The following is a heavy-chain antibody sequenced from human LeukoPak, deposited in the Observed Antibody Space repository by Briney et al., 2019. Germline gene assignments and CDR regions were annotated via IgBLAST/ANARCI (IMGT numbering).Heavy chain of an antibody. CDR3: ARGFYGSGSQFDY. CDR2: INHSGSS. CDR1: GGSFSGYY. Sequence: SETLSLTCAVYGGSFSGYYWSWIRQPPGKGLEWIGEINHSGSSNYNPSLKSRVTISVDTSKNQFSLKLSSVTAADTAVYYCARGFYGSGSQFDYWGQGTLVTVSS. J-gene: IGHJ4*02. V-gene: IGHV4-34*01. D-gene: IGHD3-10*01.